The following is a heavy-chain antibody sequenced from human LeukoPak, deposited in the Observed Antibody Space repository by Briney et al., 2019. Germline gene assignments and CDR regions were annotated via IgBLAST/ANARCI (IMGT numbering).Heavy chain of an antibody. Sequence: ASVKVSCKASGYTFTGYYMHWGRQAPGQGLEWMGWINPNSGGTNYTHKFQGRVTMTRDTSIGTAYMELSRLTSDDTAVYYCAREHLGTTGVYWGQGTLVTVSS. CDR1: GYTFTGYY. J-gene: IGHJ4*02. CDR2: INPNSGGT. D-gene: IGHD1-1*01. CDR3: AREHLGTTGVY. V-gene: IGHV1-2*02.